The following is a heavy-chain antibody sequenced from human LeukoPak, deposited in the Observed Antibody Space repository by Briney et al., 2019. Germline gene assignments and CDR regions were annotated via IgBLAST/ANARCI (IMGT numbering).Heavy chain of an antibody. D-gene: IGHD2-2*02. J-gene: IGHJ6*03. V-gene: IGHV4-34*01. CDR3: ARGPEYQLLYPYYYYMDV. CDR1: GGSFSGYY. Sequence: SETLSLTCAVYGGSFSGYYWSWIRQPPGKGLEWIGEINHSGSTNYNPSLKSRVTISVDMSKNQFSLKLSSVTAADTAVYYCARGPEYQLLYPYYYYMDVWGKGTTVTVSS. CDR2: INHSGST.